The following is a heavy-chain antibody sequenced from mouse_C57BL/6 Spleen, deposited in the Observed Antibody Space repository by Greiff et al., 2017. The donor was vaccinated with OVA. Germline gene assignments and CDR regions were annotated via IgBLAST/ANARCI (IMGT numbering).Heavy chain of an antibody. CDR3: TRGNYGTPYYFDY. Sequence: EVQRVESGEGLVKPGGSLTLSCAASGFTFSSYAMSWVRQTPEKRLEWVAYISSGGDYIYYADTVKGRFTISRDNARNTLYLQMSSLKSEDTAMYYCTRGNYGTPYYFDYWGQGTTLTVSS. CDR2: ISSGGDYI. J-gene: IGHJ2*01. CDR1: GFTFSSYA. D-gene: IGHD1-1*01. V-gene: IGHV5-9-1*02.